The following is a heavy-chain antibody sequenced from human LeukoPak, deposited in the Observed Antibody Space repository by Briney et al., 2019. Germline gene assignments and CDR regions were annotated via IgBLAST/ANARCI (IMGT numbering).Heavy chain of an antibody. J-gene: IGHJ4*02. D-gene: IGHD5-12*01. CDR3: ARVVRGSSGYRYYFDY. CDR1: GYTFTSYA. CDR2: INTNTENP. V-gene: IGHV7-4-1*02. Sequence: ASVKVSCKASGYTFTSYAMNWVRQAPGQGLEWMGWINTNTENPTYAQGFTGRFVFSLDTSVSTAYLQISSLKAEDTAVYYWARVVRGSSGYRYYFDYWGQGTLVTVSS.